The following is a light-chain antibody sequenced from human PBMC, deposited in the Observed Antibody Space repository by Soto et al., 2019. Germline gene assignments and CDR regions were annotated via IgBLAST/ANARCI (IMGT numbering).Light chain of an antibody. CDR1: QSVSRSY. Sequence: EIVLTQSPGTLSLSPGERATLSCRASQSVSRSYLAWYQQKPGQAPRLLIYGASSRATGIPDRFSGSGSGTDFTLTISRLEPEDFAEYYCQQYGSSRTFGQGTKVEIK. V-gene: IGKV3-20*01. J-gene: IGKJ1*01. CDR2: GAS. CDR3: QQYGSSRT.